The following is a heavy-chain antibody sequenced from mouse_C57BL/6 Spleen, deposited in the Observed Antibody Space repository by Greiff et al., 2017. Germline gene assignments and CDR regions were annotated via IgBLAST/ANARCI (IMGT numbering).Heavy chain of an antibody. Sequence: QVQLQQPGAELVKPGASVKMSCKASGYTFTSYWITWVKQRPGQGLEWIGDIYPGSGSTNYNEKFKSKATLTVDTSSSTAYMQLSSLTSEDSAVYYCARDYYGSSYAMDYGGQGTSVTVSS. D-gene: IGHD1-1*01. CDR2: IYPGSGST. J-gene: IGHJ4*01. CDR3: ARDYYGSSYAMDY. V-gene: IGHV1-55*01. CDR1: GYTFTSYW.